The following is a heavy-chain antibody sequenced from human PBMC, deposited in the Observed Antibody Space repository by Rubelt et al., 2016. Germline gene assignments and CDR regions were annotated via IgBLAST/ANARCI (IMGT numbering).Heavy chain of an antibody. CDR1: GDSIRTRSFF. Sequence: QLRLQESGPGLLKHSETLSLTCSVSGDSIRTRSFFWGWIRQPPGRGLEWIGYFYYSESTDQHPSLHHRVPLSVDTSKNKFALRLDSVTAAETAVYYCAAISTVTSELDYWGQGTLVTVSS. CDR2: FYYSEST. J-gene: IGHJ4*02. V-gene: IGHV4-61*05. CDR3: AAISTVTSELDY. D-gene: IGHD4-17*01.